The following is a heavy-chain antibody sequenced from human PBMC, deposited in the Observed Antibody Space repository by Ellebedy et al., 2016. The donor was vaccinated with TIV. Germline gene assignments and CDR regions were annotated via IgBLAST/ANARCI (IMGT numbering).Heavy chain of an antibody. J-gene: IGHJ4*02. D-gene: IGHD3-9*01. Sequence: GESLKISCSASGFTLSYYFMYWVRQAPGKGLEYVSDISTDGAGTYYADSVKGRFTISRDDSKNTVYLQMTNLRPEDTAVYYCVRHRYGPRDCWGQGTLVTVSS. CDR3: VRHRYGPRDC. CDR2: ISTDGAGT. V-gene: IGHV3-64D*06. CDR1: GFTLSYYF.